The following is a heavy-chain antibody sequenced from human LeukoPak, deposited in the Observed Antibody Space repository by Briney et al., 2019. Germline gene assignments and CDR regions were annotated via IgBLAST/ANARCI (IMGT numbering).Heavy chain of an antibody. CDR1: GFTFSSYV. CDR3: AKGTGPGAYSYYGMDA. CDR2: ITGSGGYT. D-gene: IGHD2-8*02. Sequence: GGSLRLSCAASGFTFSSYVMSWVRQAPGKGLEWVSSITGSGGYTHYADSVKGRFTISRDNSRNTLNLQMHSLRAEDTAVYYCAKGTGPGAYSYYGMDAWGQGTTVTVSS. J-gene: IGHJ6*02. V-gene: IGHV3-23*01.